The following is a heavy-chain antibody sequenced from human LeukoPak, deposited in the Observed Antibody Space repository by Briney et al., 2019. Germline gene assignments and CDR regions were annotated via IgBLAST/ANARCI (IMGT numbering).Heavy chain of an antibody. Sequence: SETLSLTCTVSGGSISSYYWSWIRQPPGKGLEWIGYIYHSGSTYYNPSLKSRVTISVDRSKNQFSLKLSSVTAADTAVYYCARASQFVWFDPWGQGTLVTVSS. CDR2: IYHSGST. V-gene: IGHV4-59*12. CDR1: GGSISSYY. J-gene: IGHJ5*02. CDR3: ARASQFVWFDP. D-gene: IGHD3-16*01.